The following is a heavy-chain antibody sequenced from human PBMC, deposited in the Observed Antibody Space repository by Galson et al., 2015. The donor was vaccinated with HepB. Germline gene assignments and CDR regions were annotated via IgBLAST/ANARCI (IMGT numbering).Heavy chain of an antibody. Sequence: SLRLSCAASGFTFSNYGMHWVRQAPGKGLEWVAVISYDRSNKYYADSVTGRFTISRDNSKNTLYLQMNSLRAEDTALYYCAKDPYLYSALAGTMAGFDYWGQGTLVTVSS. D-gene: IGHD6-19*01. CDR2: ISYDRSNK. CDR3: AKDPYLYSALAGTMAGFDY. V-gene: IGHV3-30*18. CDR1: GFTFSNYG. J-gene: IGHJ4*02.